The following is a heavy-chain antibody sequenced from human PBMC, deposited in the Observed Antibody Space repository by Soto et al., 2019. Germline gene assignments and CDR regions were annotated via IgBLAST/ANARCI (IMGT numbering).Heavy chain of an antibody. V-gene: IGHV4-61*01. CDR2: ISHSGRT. D-gene: IGHD3-10*01. CDR3: SYGSSFDY. Sequence: KPSETLSLTCTVSGASLRSGSYHWSWIRQPPGKGLEWIGYISHSGRTNYDPSLKSRLTMSVDTSQNQFSLQLNSVTAADTAVYYCSYGSSFDYWGQGTLVTVSS. J-gene: IGHJ4*02. CDR1: GASLRSGSYH.